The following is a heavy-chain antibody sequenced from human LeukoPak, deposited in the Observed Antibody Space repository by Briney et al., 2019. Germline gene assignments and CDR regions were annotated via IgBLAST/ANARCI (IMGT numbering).Heavy chain of an antibody. Sequence: PGGSLRLSCAASGFTFSSYELNWVLQAPGKGLESGSYMSSSGRSIYYADSVNGRFSISRDNAKNSLYLPMTSLRAEDTAVYYCARARTTVTTFDYWGQGTLVTVSS. CDR2: MSSSGRSI. J-gene: IGHJ4*02. V-gene: IGHV3-48*03. D-gene: IGHD4-17*01. CDR1: GFTFSSYE. CDR3: ARARTTVTTFDY.